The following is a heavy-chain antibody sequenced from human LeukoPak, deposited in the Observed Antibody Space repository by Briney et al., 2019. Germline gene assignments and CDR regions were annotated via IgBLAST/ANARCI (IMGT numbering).Heavy chain of an antibody. V-gene: IGHV4-4*07. Sequence: SETLSLTCTVSGGSISSYYWSWIRQPAGKGLEWIGRIYTSGSTNYNPSLKSRVTMSVDTSKNQFSLKLSSVTAADTAVYYCAREAAAARYYYYYYYMVVWGKGTSVTVSS. CDR1: GGSISSYY. D-gene: IGHD6-13*01. CDR2: IYTSGST. J-gene: IGHJ6*03. CDR3: AREAAAARYYYYYYYMVV.